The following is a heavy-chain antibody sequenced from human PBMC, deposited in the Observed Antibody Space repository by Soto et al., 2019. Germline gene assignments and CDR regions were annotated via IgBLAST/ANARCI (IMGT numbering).Heavy chain of an antibody. V-gene: IGHV3-33*01. D-gene: IGHD6-6*01. CDR3: AREEEQLAALAIDY. CDR1: GFTFSSYG. J-gene: IGHJ4*02. CDR2: IWYNGSNK. Sequence: PGGSLRLSCAASGFTFSSYGMHWVRQAPGKGLEWVAVIWYNGSNKYYADSVKGRFTISRDNSKNTLYLQMNSLRAEDTAVYYCAREEEQLAALAIDYWGQGTLVTVSS.